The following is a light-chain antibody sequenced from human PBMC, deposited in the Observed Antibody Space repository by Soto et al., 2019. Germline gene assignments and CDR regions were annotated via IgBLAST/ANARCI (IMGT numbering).Light chain of an antibody. CDR1: QRITTY. J-gene: IGKJ2*01. CDR3: QQTYNTPYT. V-gene: IGKV1-39*01. Sequence: IPMTQSPSSLSASVGDRVTITCRASQRITTYLNWYQQKPGEAPKLLISTSGTLQRGVPSRFTGSGSGTDFTLTITGLQPADFATYFCQQTYNTPYTVGQGTKLEIK. CDR2: TSG.